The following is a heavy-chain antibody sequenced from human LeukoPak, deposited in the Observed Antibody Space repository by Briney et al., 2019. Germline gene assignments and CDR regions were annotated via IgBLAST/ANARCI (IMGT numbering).Heavy chain of an antibody. D-gene: IGHD3-22*01. CDR1: GGSISSYY. V-gene: IGHV4-59*01. CDR3: ARVGDYYDSSGYYSGVFDY. Sequence: SETLSLTCTVSGGSISSYYWSWIRQPPGKGLEWIGYIYYSGSTNYNPSLKSRVTISVDTSKNQFSLKLSSVTAADTAVYYCARVGDYYDSSGYYSGVFDYWGQGTLVTVSS. CDR2: IYYSGST. J-gene: IGHJ4*02.